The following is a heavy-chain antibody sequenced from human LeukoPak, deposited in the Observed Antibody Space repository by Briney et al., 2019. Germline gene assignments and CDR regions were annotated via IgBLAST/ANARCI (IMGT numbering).Heavy chain of an antibody. CDR2: IRDSGEA. J-gene: IGHJ5*02. CDR3: ARDRAANQDWVEFDP. CDR1: GFRVSDYY. V-gene: IGHV3-66*03. D-gene: IGHD3/OR15-3a*01. Sequence: GGSLRLSCAVSGFRVSDYYMSWGRQAPGKGLEWVGLIRDSGEAFYADFARGRFAISRDESENTLYLQMNSLRVEDTAVYFCARDRAANQDWVEFDPWGQGTPVIVSS.